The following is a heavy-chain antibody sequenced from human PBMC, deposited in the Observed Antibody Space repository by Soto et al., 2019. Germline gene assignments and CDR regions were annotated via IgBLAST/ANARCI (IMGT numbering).Heavy chain of an antibody. D-gene: IGHD3-3*01. CDR2: INPNSGGT. CDR3: ARAGDRETYYDFWSGYYRYYYYGMDV. Sequence: GASVKVSCKASGYTFTGYYMHWVRQAPGQGLEWMGWINPNSGGTNYAQKFQGRVTMTRDTSISTAYMELSRLRSDDTAVYYCARAGDRETYYDFWSGYYRYYYYGMDVWGQGT. J-gene: IGHJ6*02. CDR1: GYTFTGYY. V-gene: IGHV1-2*02.